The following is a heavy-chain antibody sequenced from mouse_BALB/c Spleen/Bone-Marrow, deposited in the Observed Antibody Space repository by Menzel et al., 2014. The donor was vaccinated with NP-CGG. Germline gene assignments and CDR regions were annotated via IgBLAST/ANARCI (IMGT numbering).Heavy chain of an antibody. CDR3: ARGIYYYGSSCAY. CDR1: GFTFSSYT. Sequence: EVQGVESGGGLVQPGGSLKLSCAASGFTFSSYTMSWVRQTPEKRLEWVAYISNGGGSTYYPDTVKGRFTISRDNAKNILYLQMSSLKSEDTAMYYCARGIYYYGSSCAYWGQGTLVTVSA. D-gene: IGHD1-1*01. CDR2: ISNGGGST. V-gene: IGHV5-12-2*01. J-gene: IGHJ3*01.